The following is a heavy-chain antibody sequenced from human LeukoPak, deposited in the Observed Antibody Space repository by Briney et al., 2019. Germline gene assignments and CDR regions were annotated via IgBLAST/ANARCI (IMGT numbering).Heavy chain of an antibody. V-gene: IGHV3-23*01. J-gene: IGHJ4*02. D-gene: IGHD3-9*01. CDR1: GFTFSSHG. Sequence: PGGTLRLSCVASGFTFSSHGMNWVRQAPGKGLEWVSGIIPSGHTTYYADSVRGRFTISRDNSRNTVYLQVNSLRAEDTAVYYCAKGHYYNILTGYSVRRGLDYWGQGTLVTVSS. CDR2: IIPSGHTT. CDR3: AKGHYYNILTGYSVRRGLDY.